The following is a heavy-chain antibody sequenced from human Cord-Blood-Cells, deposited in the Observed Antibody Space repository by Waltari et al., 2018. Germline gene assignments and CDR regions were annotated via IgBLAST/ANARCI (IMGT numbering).Heavy chain of an antibody. CDR2: IDHSGST. J-gene: IGHJ4*02. CDR3: ARRLFYSGYDSAYDY. V-gene: IGHV4-4*02. D-gene: IGHD5-12*01. Sequence: QVQLQESGPGLVKPSGTLSLTCAVSGGTISSSNWWSWVRQPPGQGLEWIGEIDHSGSTNAHPSRKSRVTISVDKSKNQFSLKLSSVTAADTAVYYCARRLFYSGYDSAYDYWGQGTLVTVSS. CDR1: GGTISSSNW.